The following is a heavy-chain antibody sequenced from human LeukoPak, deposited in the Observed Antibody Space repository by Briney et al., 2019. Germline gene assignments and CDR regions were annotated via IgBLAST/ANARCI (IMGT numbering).Heavy chain of an antibody. CDR3: ARGHSGYDLFYHGMDV. D-gene: IGHD5-12*01. CDR1: GYTFTGYY. J-gene: IGHJ6*02. CDR2: INPNSGGT. Sequence: ASVKVSCKASGYTFTGYYMHWVRQAPGQGLEWMGWINPNSGGTNYAQKFQGRVTMTRDTSISTAYMGLSRLRSDDTAVYYCARGHSGYDLFYHGMDVWGQGTTVTVSS. V-gene: IGHV1-2*02.